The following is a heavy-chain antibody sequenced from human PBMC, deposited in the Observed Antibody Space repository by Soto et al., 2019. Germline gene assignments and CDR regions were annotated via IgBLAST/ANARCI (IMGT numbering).Heavy chain of an antibody. D-gene: IGHD2-21*02. V-gene: IGHV4-4*02. CDR2: ISHSGTT. CDR1: NGSISSSIW. J-gene: IGHJ3*02. Sequence: QVQLQESGPGLGKPSGTLSLTCAVSNGSISSSIWWCWVRQSPGKGLEWIGEISHSGTTNYNPSLKGRITISVDKSNDNFALRLTSVGAADTAVYFCATPRTAGDSFETWGPGTKVTVSA. CDR3: ATPRTAGDSFET.